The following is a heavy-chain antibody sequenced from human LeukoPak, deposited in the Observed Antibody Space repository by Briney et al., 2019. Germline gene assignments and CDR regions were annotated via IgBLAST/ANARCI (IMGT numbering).Heavy chain of an antibody. J-gene: IGHJ4*02. Sequence: SETLSLTCAVYGGSFSGYYWSSIRQPPGKGLEWIGEINHSGSTNYNPSLKSRVTISVDTSKNQFSLKLSSVTAADTAVYYCARGRITMMVGTKYFDYWGQGTLVTVSS. CDR2: INHSGST. CDR1: GGSFSGYY. V-gene: IGHV4-34*01. D-gene: IGHD3-22*01. CDR3: ARGRITMMVGTKYFDY.